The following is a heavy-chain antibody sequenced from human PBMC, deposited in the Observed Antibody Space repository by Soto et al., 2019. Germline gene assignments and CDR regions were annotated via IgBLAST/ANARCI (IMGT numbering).Heavy chain of an antibody. D-gene: IGHD3-10*01. Sequence: ASVKVSCKASGYTFTSYAMHWVRQAPGQRLEWMGWINAGNGNTKYSQKFQGRVTITRDTSASTAYMELSSLRSEDTAVYYCAQGGHYYGSGSYYYYYYGMDVWGQGTTVTVS. J-gene: IGHJ6*02. V-gene: IGHV1-3*01. CDR1: GYTFTSYA. CDR3: AQGGHYYGSGSYYYYYYGMDV. CDR2: INAGNGNT.